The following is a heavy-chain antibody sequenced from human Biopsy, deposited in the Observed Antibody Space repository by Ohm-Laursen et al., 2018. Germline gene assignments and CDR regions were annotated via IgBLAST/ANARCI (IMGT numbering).Heavy chain of an antibody. CDR3: ARAIGSSYGYLKGFDL. CDR1: GFTFSNYW. D-gene: IGHD5-18*01. V-gene: IGHV3-7*01. Sequence: SLRLSCAASGFTFSNYWMNWVRQAPGKGLEWVAKIQRDGSEKYYVDSVTGRFTISRDNAKRSLYLQMDSLRSADTAVYFCARAIGSSYGYLKGFDLWGRGTLVTVSS. J-gene: IGHJ2*01. CDR2: IQRDGSEK.